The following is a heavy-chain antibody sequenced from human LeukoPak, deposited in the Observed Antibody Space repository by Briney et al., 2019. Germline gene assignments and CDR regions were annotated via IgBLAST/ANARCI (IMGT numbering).Heavy chain of an antibody. Sequence: ASVKVSCKASGYTFTSYGISWVRQAPGQGIEWLGWISAYNGNTNYAQKLQGRVTMTTDTSTSTAYMELRSLRSDDTAVYYCARDKGTYYDFWSGYSEHWFDPWGQGTLVTASS. CDR2: ISAYNGNT. D-gene: IGHD3-3*01. CDR3: ARDKGTYYDFWSGYSEHWFDP. V-gene: IGHV1-18*01. CDR1: GYTFTSYG. J-gene: IGHJ5*02.